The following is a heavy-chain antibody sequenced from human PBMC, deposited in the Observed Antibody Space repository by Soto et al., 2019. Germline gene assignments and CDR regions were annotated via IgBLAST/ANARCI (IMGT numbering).Heavy chain of an antibody. CDR3: ARHHGPTTSENWFDP. CDR1: GYTFFTYD. V-gene: IGHV1-18*01. D-gene: IGHD5-12*01. Sequence: QVHLVQSGVEVKTPGASVKVSCQASGYTFFTYDISWVRQAPGQGLEWMGWISTYSGDTKYAQKFQGRVTMTTDTSTTTAYLELMSLRSDDKAVYYCARHHGPTTSENWFDPWGQGTLVTVSS. J-gene: IGHJ5*02. CDR2: ISTYSGDT.